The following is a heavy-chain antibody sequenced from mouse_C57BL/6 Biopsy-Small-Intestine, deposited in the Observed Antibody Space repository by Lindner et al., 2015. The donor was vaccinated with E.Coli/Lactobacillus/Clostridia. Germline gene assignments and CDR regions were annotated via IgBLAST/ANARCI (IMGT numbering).Heavy chain of an antibody. CDR2: INPNYGTA. Sequence: VQLQESGPELVKPGASVKISCKASGYSFTDYNMNWVKQSNGKSLEWIGVINPNYGTASYNQKFKDKATLTADKSSSTAYMQLSSLTSEDSAVYYCARSFYGSKGYWGQGTLVTVSA. J-gene: IGHJ3*01. CDR1: GYSFTDYN. V-gene: IGHV1-39*01. CDR3: ARSFYGSKGY. D-gene: IGHD1-1*01.